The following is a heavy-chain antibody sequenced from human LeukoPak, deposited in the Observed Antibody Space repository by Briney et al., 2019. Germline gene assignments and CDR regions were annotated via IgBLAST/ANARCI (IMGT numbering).Heavy chain of an antibody. CDR2: ISGGGVTT. D-gene: IGHD5-24*01. Sequence: GGSLRLSCVGSGFTSIAYALTWARQAPGKGLEWVSGISGGGVTTYYADSVKGRFTISRDNSMNTLYLQMNSLRADDTAIYYCAKGGPQFFDYWGQGTLVTVSS. CDR1: GFTSIAYA. CDR3: AKGGPQFFDY. J-gene: IGHJ4*02. V-gene: IGHV3-23*01.